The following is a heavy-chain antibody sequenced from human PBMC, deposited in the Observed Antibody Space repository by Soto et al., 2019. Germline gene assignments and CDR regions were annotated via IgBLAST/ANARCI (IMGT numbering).Heavy chain of an antibody. CDR2: ISVSGGST. CDR3: AKDWGPSSWSWTILDY. J-gene: IGHJ4*02. D-gene: IGHD6-13*01. CDR1: GFTFSSYS. V-gene: IGHV3-23*01. Sequence: GGSLRLSCAASGFTFSSYSMSWVRQAPGKGLEWVSAISVSGGSTYYADSVKGRFTISRDNSKNTLYLQMNSLRAEDTAVYYCAKDWGPSSWSWTILDYWGQGTLVNVSS.